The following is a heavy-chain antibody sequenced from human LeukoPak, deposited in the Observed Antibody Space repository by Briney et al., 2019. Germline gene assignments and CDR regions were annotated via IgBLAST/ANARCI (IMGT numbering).Heavy chain of an antibody. CDR2: ISHSGST. Sequence: NPSETLSLTCAVYGVAFSGYYWTGIRQPPGKGLEWIGEISHSGSTNSNPTLKSRVTISVDTSNNQFSLNLNSVTAADTAVYYCARVKWNDFGRPSIQNAFDIWGRGTMVTVSS. J-gene: IGHJ3*02. CDR3: ARVKWNDFGRPSIQNAFDI. CDR1: GVAFSGYY. D-gene: IGHD1-20*01. V-gene: IGHV4-34*01.